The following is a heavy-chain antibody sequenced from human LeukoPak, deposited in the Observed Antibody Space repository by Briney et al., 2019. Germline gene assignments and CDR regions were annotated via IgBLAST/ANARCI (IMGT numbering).Heavy chain of an antibody. J-gene: IGHJ4*02. CDR2: TNHSGST. CDR1: GGSFSGYY. V-gene: IGHV4-34*01. D-gene: IGHD3-22*01. CDR3: ARGRTPYYYDSSGYKYYFDY. Sequence: SETLSLTCAVYGGSFSGYYWSWIRQPPGKGPEWIGETNHSGSTNYNPSLKSRVTISVDTSKNQFSLKLSSVTAADTAVYYCARGRTPYYYDSSGYKYYFDYWGQGTLVTVSS.